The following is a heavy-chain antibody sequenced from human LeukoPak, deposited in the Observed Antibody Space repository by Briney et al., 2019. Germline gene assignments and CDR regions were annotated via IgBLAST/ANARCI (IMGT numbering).Heavy chain of an antibody. CDR2: IDGDNGNT. Sequence: ASVKVSCKTSGYNFASYTMHWLRQAPGQSPEWMGSIDGDNGNTKYSEKFQGRVTFTRDTSASSAYMELSRLRSEDTAVYYCARSSSGTYHYWGQGTLVTVSS. CDR3: ARSSSGTYHY. CDR1: GYNFASYT. J-gene: IGHJ4*02. D-gene: IGHD3-10*01. V-gene: IGHV1-3*01.